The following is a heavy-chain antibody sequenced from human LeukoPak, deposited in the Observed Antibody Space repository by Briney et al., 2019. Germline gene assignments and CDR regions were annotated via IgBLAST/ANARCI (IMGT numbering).Heavy chain of an antibody. CDR3: ARPKQGGWSPPYFDY. Sequence: GGSLRLSCAASGFTFSSYAMHWVRQAPGKGLEWVAVISYDGSNKYYADSVKGRFTISRDNSKNTLNLQMNSLRAEDTAVYYCARPKQGGWSPPYFDYWGQGTLVTVSS. V-gene: IGHV3-30-3*01. J-gene: IGHJ4*02. D-gene: IGHD6-19*01. CDR1: GFTFSSYA. CDR2: ISYDGSNK.